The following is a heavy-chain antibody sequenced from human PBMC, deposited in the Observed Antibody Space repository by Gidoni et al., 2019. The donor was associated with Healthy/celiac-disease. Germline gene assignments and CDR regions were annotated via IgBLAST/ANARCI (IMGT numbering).Heavy chain of an antibody. J-gene: IGHJ6*02. D-gene: IGHD6-13*01. Sequence: EVQLVESGGGLVQPGRSLRLSCAASGFTFDDYALHWVRQAPGKGLEWVSGISLNSGSIGYADSVKGRFTISRDNAKNSLYLQMNSLRAEDTALYYCAKDLAAAGITPRYYYGMDVWGQGTTVTVSS. V-gene: IGHV3-9*01. CDR3: AKDLAAAGITPRYYYGMDV. CDR2: ISLNSGSI. CDR1: GFTFDDYA.